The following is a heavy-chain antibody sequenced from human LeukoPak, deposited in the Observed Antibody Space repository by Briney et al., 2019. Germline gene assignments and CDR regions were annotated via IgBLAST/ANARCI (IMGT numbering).Heavy chain of an antibody. V-gene: IGHV3-23*01. CDR1: GFTFSSYA. CDR3: AKDLWVAVAGTDYYYGMDV. CDR2: ISGSGGST. Sequence: PGGSLRLSCAASGFTFSSYAMSWVRQAPGKGLEWVSAISGSGGSTYYADSVKGRFTISRDNSKNTLYLQMNSLRAEDTAVYYCAKDLWVAVAGTDYYYGMDVWGQGTTVTVSS. D-gene: IGHD6-19*01. J-gene: IGHJ6*02.